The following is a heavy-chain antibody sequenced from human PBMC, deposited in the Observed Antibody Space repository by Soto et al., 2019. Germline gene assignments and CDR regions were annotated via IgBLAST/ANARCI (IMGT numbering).Heavy chain of an antibody. V-gene: IGHV3-21*01. J-gene: IGHJ6*02. CDR2: ISSSSSYI. D-gene: IGHD1-26*01. CDR3: ARDGEGATYYYYYGMDV. CDR1: GFTFSSYS. Sequence: PGGSLRLSCAASGFTFSSYSMNWVRQAPGKGLEWVSSISSSSSYIYYADSVKGRFTISRDNAKNSLYLQMNSLRAEDTAVYYCARDGEGATYYYYYGMDVWGQGTTVTVSS.